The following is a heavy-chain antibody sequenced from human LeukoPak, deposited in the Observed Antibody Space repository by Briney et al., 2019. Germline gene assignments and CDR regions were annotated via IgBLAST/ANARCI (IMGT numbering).Heavy chain of an antibody. D-gene: IGHD1-20*01. V-gene: IGHV3-7*01. Sequence: PGGSLRPSCVASAAFSSNWMSWVRQPPGKGLEWVANIKTDGRETYYVDSVKGRFTISRDNAKNSLYLQMNSLRAEDTAVYYCARDGVTGRTSYFDYWGQGTLVTVSS. CDR1: AAFSSNW. CDR2: IKTDGRET. CDR3: ARDGVTGRTSYFDY. J-gene: IGHJ4*02.